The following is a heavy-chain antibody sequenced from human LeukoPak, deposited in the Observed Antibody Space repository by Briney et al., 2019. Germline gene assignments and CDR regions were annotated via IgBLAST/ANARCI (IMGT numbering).Heavy chain of an antibody. J-gene: IGHJ4*02. V-gene: IGHV3-23*01. Sequence: PGGSLRLSCAASGFSFSSFAMTWVRQAPGKGLEWVSTIRSNGATAYNADFVKGRFTISRDNSKNTVYLQMNSLRVEDTAIYYCARGQEFDDGVFDSWGQGTLVTVSS. CDR1: GFSFSSFA. CDR2: IRSNGATA. CDR3: ARGQEFDDGVFDS. D-gene: IGHD1-1*01.